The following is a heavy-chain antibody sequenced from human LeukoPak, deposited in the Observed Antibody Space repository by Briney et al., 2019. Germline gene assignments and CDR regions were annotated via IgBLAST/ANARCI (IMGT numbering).Heavy chain of an antibody. CDR2: ISASGSGT. V-gene: IGHV3-23*01. D-gene: IGHD6-19*01. Sequence: GGSLRLSCAASGFTFSSYALTWVRQPPGKGLEWVSAISASGSGTYYAASVRGRFTISRDNSKNTMYVQMNSLRVEDTTVYYCAKVWGGSSGWYYFDYWGQGTQVTVSP. CDR3: AKVWGGSSGWYYFDY. J-gene: IGHJ4*02. CDR1: GFTFSSYA.